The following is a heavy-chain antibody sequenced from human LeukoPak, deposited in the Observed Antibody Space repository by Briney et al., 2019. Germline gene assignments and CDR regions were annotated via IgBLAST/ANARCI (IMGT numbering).Heavy chain of an antibody. J-gene: IGHJ3*02. Sequence: SETLSLTCAVYGGSFSGYHWSWIRQPPGKGLEWIGQINHSGSTNYNPSLKSRVTILVDTSKNQFSLKLSSVTAADTAVYYCARETHYDILTGYRGAAFDIWGQGTMVTVSS. CDR2: INHSGST. CDR1: GGSFSGYH. D-gene: IGHD3-9*01. CDR3: ARETHYDILTGYRGAAFDI. V-gene: IGHV4-34*01.